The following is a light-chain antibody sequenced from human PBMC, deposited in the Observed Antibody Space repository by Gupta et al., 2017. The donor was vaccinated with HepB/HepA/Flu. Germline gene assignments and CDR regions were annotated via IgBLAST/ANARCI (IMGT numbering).Light chain of an antibody. V-gene: IGLV2-23*02. Sequence: QSALTQPASVSGSPGQSITISCTGTSSDIGSSDLVSWYQQFPGKAPKLIIFDVSQRTSGLSDRISASKSGYTASLTISGLQAEDEAIYYCCSYAGTTSRPLIFGGGTQLTVL. CDR1: SSDIGSSDL. J-gene: IGLJ2*01. CDR2: DVS. CDR3: CSYAGTTSRPLI.